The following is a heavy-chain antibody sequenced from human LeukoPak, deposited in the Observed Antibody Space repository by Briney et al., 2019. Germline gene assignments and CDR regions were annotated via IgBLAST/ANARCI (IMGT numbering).Heavy chain of an antibody. D-gene: IGHD3-22*01. Sequence: GGSLRLSCAASGFTVSSNYMSWVRQAPGKGLEWVSVIYSGGSTYYADSVMGRFTISRDNSKNTLYLQMNSLRAEDTAVYYCARDSSGYYLYWGQGTLVTVSS. CDR1: GFTVSSNY. V-gene: IGHV3-53*01. J-gene: IGHJ4*02. CDR3: ARDSSGYYLY. CDR2: IYSGGST.